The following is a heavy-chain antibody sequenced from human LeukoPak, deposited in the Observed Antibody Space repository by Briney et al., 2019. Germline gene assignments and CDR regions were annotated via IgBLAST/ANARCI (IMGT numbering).Heavy chain of an antibody. Sequence: SVKVSCKASGGTFSSYAISWVRQAPGQGLEWMGGIIPIFGTANYAQKFQGRVTMTEDASTDTAYMELSSLRSEDTAVYYCATDRVVGATSYYYYGMDVWGQGTTVTVSS. V-gene: IGHV1-69*13. D-gene: IGHD1-26*01. CDR2: IIPIFGTA. CDR1: GGTFSSYA. CDR3: ATDRVVGATSYYYYGMDV. J-gene: IGHJ6*02.